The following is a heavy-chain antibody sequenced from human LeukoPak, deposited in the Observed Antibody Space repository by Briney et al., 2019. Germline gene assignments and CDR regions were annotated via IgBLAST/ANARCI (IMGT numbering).Heavy chain of an antibody. Sequence: GGSLRLSCAGSGFTFSSYAMSWVRQAPGKGLEWVSAISGSGGHTYYTDSVKGRFTIPRDNSKNTLYLQMNSLRAEDTAVYYCAKDRAYCSSTSCHTYYFDYWGQGTLVTVSS. D-gene: IGHD2-2*02. CDR3: AKDRAYCSSTSCHTYYFDY. CDR1: GFTFSSYA. CDR2: ISGSGGHT. V-gene: IGHV3-23*01. J-gene: IGHJ4*02.